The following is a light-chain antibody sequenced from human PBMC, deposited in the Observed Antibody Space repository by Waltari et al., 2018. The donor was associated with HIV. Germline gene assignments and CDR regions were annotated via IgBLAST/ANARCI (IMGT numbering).Light chain of an antibody. Sequence: SYVLIQPPSRSVSPGPTCSVTCSGGTSGVTFVCRYQQKPGKSPVLLIYEDSKRPSGIPARFSASTSGDTATLTISGTQSIDEADYYCQAWGTSPAVFGTGTRVTVL. CDR3: QAWGTSPAV. CDR1: TSGVTF. V-gene: IGLV3-1*01. CDR2: EDS. J-gene: IGLJ1*01.